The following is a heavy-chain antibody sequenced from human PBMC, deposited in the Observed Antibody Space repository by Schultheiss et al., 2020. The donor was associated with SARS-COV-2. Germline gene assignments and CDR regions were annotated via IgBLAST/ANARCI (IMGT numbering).Heavy chain of an antibody. CDR1: GFTFSSYG. CDR3: VRVESDSNGWYQFDC. CDR2: IWYDGSNK. J-gene: IGHJ4*02. D-gene: IGHD6-19*01. V-gene: IGHV3-33*01. Sequence: GGSLRLSCAASGFTFSSYGMHWVRQAPGKGLEWVAVIWYDGSNKYYADSVKGRFTLSRDNSKNTVYLQMNSLRTEDTAVYYCVRVESDSNGWYQFDCWGQGTLVTVSS.